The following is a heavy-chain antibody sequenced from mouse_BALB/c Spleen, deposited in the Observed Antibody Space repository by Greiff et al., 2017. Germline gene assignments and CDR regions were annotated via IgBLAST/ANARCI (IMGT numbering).Heavy chain of an antibody. CDR1: GYTFTDYE. Sequence: QVQLQQSGAELVRPGASVTLSCKASGYTFTDYEMHWVKQTPVHGLEWIGAIDPETGGTAYNQKFKGKATLTADKSSSTAYMELRSLTSEDSAVYYCTRLGRGGYFDYWGQGTTLTVSS. CDR2: IDPETGGT. CDR3: TRLGRGGYFDY. D-gene: IGHD4-1*01. J-gene: IGHJ2*01. V-gene: IGHV1-15*01.